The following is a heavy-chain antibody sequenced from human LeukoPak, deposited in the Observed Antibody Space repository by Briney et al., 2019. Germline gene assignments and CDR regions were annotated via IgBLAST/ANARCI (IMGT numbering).Heavy chain of an antibody. CDR3: ARDRRITIFGVIATNVFDV. CDR2: IYHSGST. J-gene: IGHJ3*01. CDR1: GYSFSNGYY. Sequence: SETLSLTCTVSGYSFSNGYYWGWIRQPPGKGLEWIGNIYHSGSTYYNPSLKSRVTISVDTSKNQFSLKLSSVTAADTAMYYCARDRRITIFGVIATNVFDVWGQGTMVTVSS. D-gene: IGHD3-3*01. V-gene: IGHV4-38-2*02.